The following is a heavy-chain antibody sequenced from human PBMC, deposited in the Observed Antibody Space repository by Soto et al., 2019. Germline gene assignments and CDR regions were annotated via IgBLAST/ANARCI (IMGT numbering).Heavy chain of an antibody. CDR2: ISGTGGTT. Sequence: EVQLLESGGGLVQPGGSLRLSCAASGFTFSSYAMSWVRQAPGKGLEWVSAISGTGGTTYYVDSVKGRFTISRDNSKNTLYRQMNSLRAEDTAVYYCAKDRGFGAGHGMDVWGQGTTVTVSS. D-gene: IGHD3-10*01. J-gene: IGHJ6*02. CDR3: AKDRGFGAGHGMDV. V-gene: IGHV3-23*01. CDR1: GFTFSSYA.